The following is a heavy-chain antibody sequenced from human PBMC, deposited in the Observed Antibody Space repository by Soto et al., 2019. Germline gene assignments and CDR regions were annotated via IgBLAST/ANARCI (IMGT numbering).Heavy chain of an antibody. CDR2: IFPLTDIP. CDR1: GGTFRNYP. Sequence: QVQLVQSGTEVKKPGSSVKVSCKASGGTFRNYPINWVRQAPGQGLEWMGSIFPLTDIPDYAQNYQARLTISADISTSSAYMEVTSLTSDVTARYFCASRPLVVLNFFESWGQGALVTVSS. CDR3: ASRPLVVLNFFES. V-gene: IGHV1-69*02. J-gene: IGHJ4*02. D-gene: IGHD6-6*01.